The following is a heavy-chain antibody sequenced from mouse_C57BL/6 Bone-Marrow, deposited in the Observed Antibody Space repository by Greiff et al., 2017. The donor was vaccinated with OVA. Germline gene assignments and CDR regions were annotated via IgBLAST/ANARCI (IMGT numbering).Heavy chain of an antibody. CDR3: ARENGYGWLAY. CDR1: GYTFTSYW. Sequence: QVQLQQPGAELVKPGASVKLSCKASGYTFTSYWMHWVKQRPGQGLEWIGMIHPNSGSTNYNEKFKSKATMTVDKSSSTAYMQLSSLTSEDTAVYYCARENGYGWLAYWGQGTLVTVSA. V-gene: IGHV1-64*01. D-gene: IGHD2-2*01. CDR2: IHPNSGST. J-gene: IGHJ3*01.